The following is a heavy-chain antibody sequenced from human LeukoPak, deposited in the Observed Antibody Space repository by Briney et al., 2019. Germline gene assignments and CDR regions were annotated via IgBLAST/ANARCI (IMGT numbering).Heavy chain of an antibody. CDR3: AGTYDYVWGSYRYDY. J-gene: IGHJ4*02. CDR1: GGSISSHY. D-gene: IGHD3-16*02. Sequence: KPSETLSLTCTVSGGSISSHYWSWIRQPPGKGLEWIGYIYYSGSTNYNPSLKSRVTISVDTSKNQFSLKLSSVTAADTAVYYCAGTYDYVWGSYRYDYWGQGTLVTVSS. V-gene: IGHV4-59*11. CDR2: IYYSGST.